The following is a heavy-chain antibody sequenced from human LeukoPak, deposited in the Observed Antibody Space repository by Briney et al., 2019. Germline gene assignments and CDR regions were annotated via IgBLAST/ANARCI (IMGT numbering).Heavy chain of an antibody. J-gene: IGHJ4*02. D-gene: IGHD6-6*01. CDR3: AKGYSSSSSFDY. CDR1: GFTFSSHA. CDR2: ISASGGTT. V-gene: IGHV3-23*01. Sequence: GGSLRLSCAASGFTFSSHAMSWARRAPGKGLEWVSAISASGGTTYYADSVKGRFTISRDNSKNTLYLEMNSLRAEDTAIYYCAKGYSSSSSFDYWGQGTLVTVSS.